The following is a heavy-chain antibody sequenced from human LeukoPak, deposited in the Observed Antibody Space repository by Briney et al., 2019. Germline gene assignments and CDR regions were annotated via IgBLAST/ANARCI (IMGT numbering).Heavy chain of an antibody. J-gene: IGHJ6*03. CDR2: IWYDGNNK. D-gene: IGHD3-22*01. CDR3: ARSAYYYDSSGYYYGYYYYYMDV. CDR1: GFTFSSYG. Sequence: GGSLRLSCAASGFTFSSYGMHWVRQAPGKGLEWVAVIWYDGNNKYYADSVKGRFTISRDNSKNTLYLQMNSLRAEDTAVYYCARSAYYYDSSGYYYGYYYYYMDVWGKGTTVTVSS. V-gene: IGHV3-33*01.